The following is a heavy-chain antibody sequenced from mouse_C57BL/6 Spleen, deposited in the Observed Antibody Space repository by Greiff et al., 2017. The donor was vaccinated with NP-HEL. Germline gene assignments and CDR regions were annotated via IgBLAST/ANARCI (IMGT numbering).Heavy chain of an antibody. CDR3: ARSPLYYGSSYRYFDV. CDR2: IYPGGGYT. V-gene: IGHV1-63*01. J-gene: IGHJ1*03. D-gene: IGHD1-1*01. CDR1: GYTFTNYW. Sequence: QVQLQQSGAELVRPGTSVKMSCKASGYTFTNYWIGWAKQRPGHGLEWIGDIYPGGGYTNYNEKFKGKATLTADKSSSTAYMQFSSLTSEDSAIYYCARSPLYYGSSYRYFDVWGTGTTVTFSS.